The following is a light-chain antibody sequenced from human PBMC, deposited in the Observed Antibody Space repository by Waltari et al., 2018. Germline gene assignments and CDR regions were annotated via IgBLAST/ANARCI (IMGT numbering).Light chain of an antibody. V-gene: IGKV1-17*01. CDR2: AAS. CDR1: QGIRND. J-gene: IGKJ3*01. CDR3: LQHDTYPLT. Sequence: DIQMTQSPSSLSASLGDRVTITCRASQGIRNDLDWYQQKPGKAPKRLIYAASSLQSGVPSRFSGSGSETEFTLTISSLQPEDFATYFCLQHDTYPLTFGPGTKLDIK.